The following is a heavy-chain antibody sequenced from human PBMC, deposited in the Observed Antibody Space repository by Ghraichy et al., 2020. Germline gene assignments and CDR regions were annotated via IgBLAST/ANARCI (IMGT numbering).Heavy chain of an antibody. Sequence: GESLNISCAASGFTFSSYAMSWVRQAPGKGLEWVSSISNSGGNSYYADSVKGRFTISRDSSKNTLYLQMNSLRAEDMAEYYCGKAGGAYYDYMDVWGKGTTVTVCS. CDR2: ISNSGGNS. J-gene: IGHJ6*03. D-gene: IGHD4-23*01. CDR3: GKAGGAYYDYMDV. CDR1: GFTFSSYA. V-gene: IGHV3-23*01.